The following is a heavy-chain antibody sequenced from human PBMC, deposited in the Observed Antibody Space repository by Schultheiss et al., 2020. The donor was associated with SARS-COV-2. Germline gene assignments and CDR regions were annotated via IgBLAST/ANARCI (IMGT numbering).Heavy chain of an antibody. V-gene: IGHV3-30*18. CDR3: AKDRGYYYDSSGYWSYYYYYGMDV. Sequence: GGSLRLSCAASGFTVSSNYMSWVRQAPGKGLEWVAVISYDGSNKYYADSVKGRFTISRDKSNNILYMQMNSLRAEDTAVYYCAKDRGYYYDSSGYWSYYYYYGMDVWGQGTTVTVSS. J-gene: IGHJ6*02. D-gene: IGHD3-22*01. CDR1: GFTVSSNY. CDR2: ISYDGSNK.